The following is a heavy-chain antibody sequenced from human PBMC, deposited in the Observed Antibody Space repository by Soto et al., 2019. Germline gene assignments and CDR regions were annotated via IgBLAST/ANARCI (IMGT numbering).Heavy chain of an antibody. CDR1: GGSFSAYY. CDR3: ASYGSGSYYNGYYFDY. D-gene: IGHD3-10*01. Sequence: QVQLQQWGAGLLKPSETLSLTCAVYGGSFSAYYWSWIRQSPGKGLEWIGEIHHSGSTNYKPSLKSRVTISLDTSKNQCSLELRSVTAADTAVYYCASYGSGSYYNGYYFDYWGQGTLVTVSS. J-gene: IGHJ4*02. CDR2: IHHSGST. V-gene: IGHV4-34*01.